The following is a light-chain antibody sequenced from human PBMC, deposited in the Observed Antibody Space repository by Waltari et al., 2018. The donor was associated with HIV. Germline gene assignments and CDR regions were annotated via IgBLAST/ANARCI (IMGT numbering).Light chain of an antibody. CDR1: STDSRFYQY. V-gene: IGLV2-14*03. Sequence: QSALTQPASVSGFLGQSINISCTGISTDSRFYQYVSWYQQYPGKIPRLIIFDINNRPSGVSDLFAGSRSGNSASLTFSGLQSGDEAHYYCASNRLDYTLIFGGGTKLTVL. J-gene: IGLJ2*01. CDR3: ASNRLDYTLI. CDR2: DIN.